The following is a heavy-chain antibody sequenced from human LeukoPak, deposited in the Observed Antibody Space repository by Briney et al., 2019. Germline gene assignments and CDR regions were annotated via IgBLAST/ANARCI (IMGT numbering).Heavy chain of an antibody. V-gene: IGHV3-23*01. Sequence: GGSLRLSCAASGFTFSSYAMSWVRQAPGKGLEWVSAISGSGGSTYYADSVKGRFTISRDNSKNTLYLQMNSLRAEDTAVYYCARRSWEAGLYFDYWGQGTLVTVSS. CDR1: GFTFSSYA. CDR3: ARRSWEAGLYFDY. J-gene: IGHJ4*02. D-gene: IGHD1-26*01. CDR2: ISGSGGST.